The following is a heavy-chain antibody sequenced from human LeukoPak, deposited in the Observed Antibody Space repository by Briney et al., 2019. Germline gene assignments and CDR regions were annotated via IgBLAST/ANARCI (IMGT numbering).Heavy chain of an antibody. CDR2: INHSGGT. D-gene: IGHD6-19*01. J-gene: IGHJ4*02. V-gene: IGHV4-34*01. Sequence: SETLSLTCAVYGVSFSGYYWSWIRQPPGKGLEWIGEINHSGGTNYNPSLKSRVTISVDTSKNQFSLKLSSVTAADTAVYYCARGGGAVADSFDYCGQGTLVTVSS. CDR3: ARGGGAVADSFDY. CDR1: GVSFSGYY.